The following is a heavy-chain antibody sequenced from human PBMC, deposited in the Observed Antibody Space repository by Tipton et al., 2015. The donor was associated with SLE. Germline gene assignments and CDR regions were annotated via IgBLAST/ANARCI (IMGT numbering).Heavy chain of an antibody. CDR1: GFTFSSYW. J-gene: IGHJ3*02. Sequence: SLRLSCAASGFTFSSYWMSWVRQAPGKGLEWVANIKQDGSEKYYVDSVKGRFTISRDNAKNSLYLQMNSLRAEDTAVYYCAREGGDWTSTQGWDSGYDWGYAFDIWGQGTMITVSS. CDR2: IKQDGSEK. CDR3: AREGGDWTSTQGWDSGYDWGYAFDI. D-gene: IGHD5-12*01. V-gene: IGHV3-7*01.